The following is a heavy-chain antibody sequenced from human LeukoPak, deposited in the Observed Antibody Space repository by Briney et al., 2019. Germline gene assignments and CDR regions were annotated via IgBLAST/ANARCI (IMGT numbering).Heavy chain of an antibody. CDR2: ISYDGNNE. CDR1: GFTFSSYS. CDR3: ARGGVQRLTTAHGY. J-gene: IGHJ1*01. V-gene: IGHV3-30-3*01. Sequence: PGRSLRLSCAASGFTFSSYSMHWGRQAPGKGLEWVAVISYDGNNEHYADSVKGRFTISRDNPWNTLYLRMNNLRPEDTAVYYCARGGVQRLTTAHGYWGQGTLVTVSS. D-gene: IGHD6-25*01.